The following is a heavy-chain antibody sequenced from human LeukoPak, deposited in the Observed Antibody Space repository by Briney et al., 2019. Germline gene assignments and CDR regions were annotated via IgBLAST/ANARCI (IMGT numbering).Heavy chain of an antibody. D-gene: IGHD3-22*01. V-gene: IGHV4-61*02. CDR1: GGSISSGSYY. J-gene: IGHJ4*02. CDR2: IYSSGST. CDR3: ARLNYDSSDY. Sequence: PSETLSLTCTVSGGSISSGSYYWSWIRQPAGKGLEWIGRIYSSGSTNYNPSLKSRVTISVDTSKNQFSLKLSSVTAADTAVYYCARLNYDSSDYWGQGTLVTVSS.